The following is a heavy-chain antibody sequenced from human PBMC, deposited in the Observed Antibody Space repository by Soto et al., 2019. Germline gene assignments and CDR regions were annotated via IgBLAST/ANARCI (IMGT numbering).Heavy chain of an antibody. CDR3: ARENLIYCARACYSSPFDS. Sequence: QVRLQESGPGLVKPSQTLSLTCSVSGGSLTSDDHYWSWIRHHPGKGLEWIGYISHSGSTFYNPSLKSRVAMSVDTSRNQFSLELTSVPAADTAVYFCARENLIYCARACYSSPFDSWAQGTLVIVSS. D-gene: IGHD2-21*02. CDR2: ISHSGST. V-gene: IGHV4-31*03. CDR1: GGSLTSDDHY. J-gene: IGHJ4*02.